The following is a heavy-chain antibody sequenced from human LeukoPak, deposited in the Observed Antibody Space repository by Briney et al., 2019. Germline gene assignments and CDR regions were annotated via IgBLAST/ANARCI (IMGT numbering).Heavy chain of an antibody. D-gene: IGHD3-16*02. V-gene: IGHV3-53*01. CDR1: GFTVSSNH. Sequence: PGGSLRLSCAASGFTVSSNHMSWVRQAPGEGLECVSVMYSGGDTYYADSVKGRFTFSRDNSKNTLYLQMNSLRAEDTAVYYCARVWEISFDSWGQGSLVTVSA. J-gene: IGHJ4*02. CDR3: ARVWEISFDS. CDR2: MYSGGDT.